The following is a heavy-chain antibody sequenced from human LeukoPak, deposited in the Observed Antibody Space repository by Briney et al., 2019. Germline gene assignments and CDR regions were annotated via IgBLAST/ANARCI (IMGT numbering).Heavy chain of an antibody. Sequence: PGGSLRLSCAASGFTFTAYYMSWIRQSPGKGLEWLSYISGPGIDINYADSVKGRFTISRDNAKNSLYLQMNSLRAEDTAVYYCAREGCSSTSCYWEDAFDIWGQGTMVTVSS. D-gene: IGHD2-2*01. CDR2: ISGPGIDI. CDR3: AREGCSSTSCYWEDAFDI. J-gene: IGHJ3*02. CDR1: GFTFTAYY. V-gene: IGHV3-11*06.